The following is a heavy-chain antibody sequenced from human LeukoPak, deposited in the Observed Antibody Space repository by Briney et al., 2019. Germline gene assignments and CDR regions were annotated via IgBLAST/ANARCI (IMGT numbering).Heavy chain of an antibody. D-gene: IGHD3-10*01. Sequence: GGSLRLSCAASGFTFNSYAMSWVRQAPGKGLEWVSAISGSGGSTYYADSVKGRFTISRDNSKNTLYLQMNSLRAEDTAVYYCAKLGYGSGSYSDLDYWGQGTLVTVSS. V-gene: IGHV3-23*01. CDR3: AKLGYGSGSYSDLDY. CDR2: ISGSGGST. CDR1: GFTFNSYA. J-gene: IGHJ4*02.